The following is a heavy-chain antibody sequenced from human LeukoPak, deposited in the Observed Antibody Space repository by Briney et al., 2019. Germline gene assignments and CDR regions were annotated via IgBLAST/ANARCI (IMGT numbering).Heavy chain of an antibody. CDR2: ISSSSNYI. CDR1: GFTFSAYN. V-gene: IGHV3-21*01. CDR3: ARDEGVSFDY. J-gene: IGHJ4*02. Sequence: GSLRLSCVTSGFTFSAYNMNWVRQAPGKGLEWVSCISSSSNYIYYADSVKGRFTISRDNAKNSLYLQMNSLRAEDTAVYYCARDEGVSFDYWGQGTLVTVSS.